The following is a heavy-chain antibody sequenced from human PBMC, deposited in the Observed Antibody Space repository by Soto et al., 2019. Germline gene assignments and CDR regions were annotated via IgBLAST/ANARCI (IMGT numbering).Heavy chain of an antibody. CDR3: VRGGRCYGNACYLDL. Sequence: GGSLRLSCSDSIFTLRNYPMHWVRQAPGRELDYVAAISSSGDFIYHADSVKGRFTISRDNSMSRLYLQMNSLRSDDTAVYYCVRGGRCYGNACYLDLWGQGTLVTVSS. J-gene: IGHJ4*02. CDR1: IFTLRNYP. D-gene: IGHD3-10*01. CDR2: ISSSGDFI. V-gene: IGHV3-64D*06.